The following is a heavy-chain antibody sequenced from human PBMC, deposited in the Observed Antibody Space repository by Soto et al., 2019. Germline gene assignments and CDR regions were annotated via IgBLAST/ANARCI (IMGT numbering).Heavy chain of an antibody. D-gene: IGHD6-13*01. CDR2: IYYSGST. CDR3: AREKYSSSWYLYGMDV. Sequence: QVQLQESGPGLVKPSETLSLTCTVSGGSVSSGSYYWSWIRQPPGKGLEWIGYIYYSGSTNYNPSLKSRVTISVDTSKNQCSLKLSSVTAAGTAVYYCAREKYSSSWYLYGMDVWGQGTTVTVSS. J-gene: IGHJ6*02. V-gene: IGHV4-61*01. CDR1: GGSVSSGSYY.